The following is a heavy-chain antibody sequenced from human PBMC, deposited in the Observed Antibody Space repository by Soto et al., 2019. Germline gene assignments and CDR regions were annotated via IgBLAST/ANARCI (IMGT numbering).Heavy chain of an antibody. D-gene: IGHD6-13*01. CDR3: ARAYSSSWPNDWFDP. CDR2: ITGSGGST. V-gene: IGHV3-23*01. J-gene: IGHJ5*02. CDR1: GFTFTNYA. Sequence: PGGSLRLSCAASGFTFTNYAMNWVRQASGKGLEWVSAITGSGGSTYYADSVKGRFTISRDNSKNTLYLQMSSLRAEDTAVYYCARAYSSSWPNDWFDPWGQGTLVTVSS.